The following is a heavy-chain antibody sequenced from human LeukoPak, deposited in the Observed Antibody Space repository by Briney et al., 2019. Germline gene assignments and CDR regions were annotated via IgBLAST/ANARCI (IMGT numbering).Heavy chain of an antibody. CDR1: GFTFDDYA. Sequence: GGSLRLSCAASGFTFDDYAMHWVRQAPGKGLEWVSGISWNSGSIGYADSVKGRFTISRDNAKDSLYLQMNSLRAEDTALYYCAKSASDSSGYFYYYYGMDVWGQGTTVTVSS. CDR3: AKSASDSSGYFYYYYGMDV. V-gene: IGHV3-9*01. D-gene: IGHD3-22*01. J-gene: IGHJ6*02. CDR2: ISWNSGSI.